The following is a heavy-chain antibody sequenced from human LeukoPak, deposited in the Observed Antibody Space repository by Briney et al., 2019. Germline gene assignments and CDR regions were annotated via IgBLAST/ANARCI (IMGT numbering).Heavy chain of an antibody. Sequence: SETLSLTCTVSGGSISSGSYYWSWIRQPGGKGLEWIGRIYTSGSTNYNPSLKSRVTISVDTSKNQFSPKLSSVTAADTAVYYCASAYYDFWSGLGYWGQGTLVTVSS. V-gene: IGHV4-61*02. J-gene: IGHJ4*02. CDR2: IYTSGST. CDR1: GGSISSGSYY. D-gene: IGHD3-3*01. CDR3: ASAYYDFWSGLGY.